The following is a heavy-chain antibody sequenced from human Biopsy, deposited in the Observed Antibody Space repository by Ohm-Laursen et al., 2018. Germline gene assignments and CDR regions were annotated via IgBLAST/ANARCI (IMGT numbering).Heavy chain of an antibody. CDR2: ISYSRDT. Sequence: SETLSLTCTVSGGSISGSSWSWIRQAPGQGLEWIGYISYSRDTNYNPSFKSRITISVDASKNQFPLKLTSVTAADTAVYYCAKHGSGWTGDDAFHIWGQGTMVTVSS. V-gene: IGHV4-59*08. CDR1: GGSISGSS. CDR3: AKHGSGWTGDDAFHI. D-gene: IGHD6-19*01. J-gene: IGHJ3*02.